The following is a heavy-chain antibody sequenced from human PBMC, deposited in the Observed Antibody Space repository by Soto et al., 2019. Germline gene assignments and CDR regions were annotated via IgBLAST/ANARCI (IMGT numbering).Heavy chain of an antibody. J-gene: IGHJ5*02. CDR3: GRESGETWDYEAS. CDR1: GASISSSY. D-gene: IGHD1-7*01. Sequence: ASETLSLTCTVSGASISSSYWSWFRQPPGKGLEWIGYTYYSGSTHYNPSLKSRVTVSVDTSRNQFFLTLRSVTAADSAVYHCGRESGETWDYEASWGQGTPVTVSS. V-gene: IGHV4-59*12. CDR2: TYYSGST.